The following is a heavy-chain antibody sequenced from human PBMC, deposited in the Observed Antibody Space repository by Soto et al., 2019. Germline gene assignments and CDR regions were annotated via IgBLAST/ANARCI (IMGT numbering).Heavy chain of an antibody. V-gene: IGHV4-4*02. CDR1: GGSISSSNW. D-gene: IGHD2-2*01. Sequence: SETLSLTCAVSGGSISSSNWWSWVRQPPGKGLEWIGEIYHSGSTNYNPSLKSRVTISVDKSKNQFSLKLSSVTAADTAVYYWAGGPGRAVIVVVPGYYYTGMEVGGKGPRVPVSP. J-gene: IGHJ6*04. CDR3: AGGPGRAVIVVVPGYYYTGMEV. CDR2: IYHSGST.